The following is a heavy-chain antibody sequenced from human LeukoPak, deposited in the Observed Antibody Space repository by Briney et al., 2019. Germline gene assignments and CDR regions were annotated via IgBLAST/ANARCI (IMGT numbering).Heavy chain of an antibody. J-gene: IGHJ4*02. CDR2: ISSDSRHI. D-gene: IGHD2-2*01. CDR3: ARLYCASTTCYADDY. V-gene: IGHV3-21*01. Sequence: GRSLRLSCTASGFTFTSYSMNWVRQAPGKWLEWVSSISSDSRHIFYADSVKGRFTISRDNAKNSLFLQMNSLRAEDTAVYYCARLYCASTTCYADDYWGQGTLVTVSS. CDR1: GFTFTSYS.